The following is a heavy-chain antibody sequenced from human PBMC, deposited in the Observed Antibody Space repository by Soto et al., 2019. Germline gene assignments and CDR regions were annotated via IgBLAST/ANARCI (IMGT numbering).Heavy chain of an antibody. CDR2: ISASSTYI. Sequence: EVQLVESGGGLVKPGGSLRLSCAAGGFIFSGYTMNGVRQAPGKGLEWVSSISASSTYIYYADSLKGRFTISRDNAYNSLYLQMNSLRAEDTAVYYCARGWLRDPWMYWGQGTLVTVSS. J-gene: IGHJ4*02. V-gene: IGHV3-21*01. CDR1: GFIFSGYT. CDR3: ARGWLRDPWMY. D-gene: IGHD5-12*01.